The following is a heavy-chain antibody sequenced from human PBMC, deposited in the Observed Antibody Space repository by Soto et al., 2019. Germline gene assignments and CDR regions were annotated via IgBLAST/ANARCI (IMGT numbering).Heavy chain of an antibody. V-gene: IGHV1-46*01. CDR1: GYTFTSYY. Sequence: QVQLVQSGAEVKKHGASVKVSCKASGYTFTSYYIHWRRQAPGQGLEWMGIVNPNGGSTTYAQKFQGRVTMTMDTSTSTVDMELSGLRSEDTAVYYCARSGSFDYWGQGTLVTVSS. CDR2: VNPNGGST. J-gene: IGHJ4*02. CDR3: ARSGSFDY.